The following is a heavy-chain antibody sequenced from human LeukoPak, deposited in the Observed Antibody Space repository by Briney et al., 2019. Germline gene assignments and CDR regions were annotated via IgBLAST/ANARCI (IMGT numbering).Heavy chain of an antibody. V-gene: IGHV3-30*18. Sequence: GGSLRLSCAASGFTFSSYGMHWVRQAPGKGREWVAVISYDGSNKYYADSVKGRFTISRDNSKNTLSPQMNSLRAADTAVYYCAKGLTTVIGGYFDYWGQGTLVTVSS. CDR2: ISYDGSNK. CDR3: AKGLTTVIGGYFDY. D-gene: IGHD4-17*01. CDR1: GFTFSSYG. J-gene: IGHJ4*02.